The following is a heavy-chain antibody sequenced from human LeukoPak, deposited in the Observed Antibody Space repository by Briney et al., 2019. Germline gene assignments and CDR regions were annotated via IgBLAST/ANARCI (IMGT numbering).Heavy chain of an antibody. J-gene: IGHJ4*02. CDR2: IIPIFGTA. CDR3: ARSRYSIVGATTFDY. Sequence: ASVKVSCKASGGTFSSYAISWVRQAPGQGLEWMGGIIPIFGTANYAQKFQGRVTITADESTSTAYMELSSLRSEDTAVYYCARSRYSIVGATTFDYWGQGTLSPSPQ. CDR1: GGTFSSYA. D-gene: IGHD1-26*01. V-gene: IGHV1-69*13.